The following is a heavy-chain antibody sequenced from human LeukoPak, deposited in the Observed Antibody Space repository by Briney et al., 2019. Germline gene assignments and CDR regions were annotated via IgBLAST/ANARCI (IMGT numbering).Heavy chain of an antibody. D-gene: IGHD5-24*01. J-gene: IGHJ4*02. CDR1: GFTFSTYT. CDR3: ATRSGRWLQLERDY. Sequence: GSLRLSCAASGFTFSTYTINWVRQPPGKGLEWIGEINHSGSTNYNPSLKSRVTISVDTSKNQFSLKLSSVTAADTAVYYCATRSGRWLQLERDYWGQGTLVTVSS. V-gene: IGHV4-34*08. CDR2: INHSGST.